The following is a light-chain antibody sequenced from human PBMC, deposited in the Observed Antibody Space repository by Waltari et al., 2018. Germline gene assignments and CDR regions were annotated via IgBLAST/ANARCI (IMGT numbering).Light chain of an antibody. CDR2: DVT. CDR1: NSDLGASNY. CDR3: ASYIGSALEL. J-gene: IGLJ3*02. V-gene: IGLV2-14*03. Sequence: QSALTQPASVSGSPGQSITIPCTGTNSDLGASNYVSWYQQHPGKAPILIIFDVTFRSAGVSHRFSGSKSGNTASLTISGLQAEDEADYFCASYIGSALELFGGGTRLTVL.